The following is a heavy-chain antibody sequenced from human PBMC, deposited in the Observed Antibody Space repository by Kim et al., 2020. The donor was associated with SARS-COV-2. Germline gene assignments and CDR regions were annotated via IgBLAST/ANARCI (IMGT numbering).Heavy chain of an antibody. D-gene: IGHD6-19*01. J-gene: IGHJ4*02. V-gene: IGHV3-23*01. Sequence: YNADSVKGRFTISRDNSKSTLYLQMNSLGAEDTALYHCAETDGSGWCYNFCGQGALVTVSS. CDR3: AETDGSGWCYNF.